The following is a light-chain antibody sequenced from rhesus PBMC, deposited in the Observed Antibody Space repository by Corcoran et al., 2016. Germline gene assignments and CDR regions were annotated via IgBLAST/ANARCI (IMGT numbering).Light chain of an antibody. CDR1: QSVSSS. Sequence: EIVMTQSPATLSLSPGERATLSCRASQSVSSSLAWYQQKPGQAPKLLIYGASRRATGIPDRFSGSGSGTEFTLTISSLEPEDVGVYYCQQDYSWPLTFGGGTKVELK. V-gene: IGKV3-42*01. J-gene: IGKJ4*01. CDR3: QQDYSWPLT. CDR2: GAS.